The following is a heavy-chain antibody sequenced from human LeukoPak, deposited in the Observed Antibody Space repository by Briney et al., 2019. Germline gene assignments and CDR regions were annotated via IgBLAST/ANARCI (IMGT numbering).Heavy chain of an antibody. J-gene: IGHJ4*02. CDR2: INPNSGGT. V-gene: IGHV1-2*04. CDR3: ARDHRTMVRGVITY. CDR1: GYTFTGYY. D-gene: IGHD3-10*01. Sequence: GASVKVSCKASGYTFTGYYMHWVRQAPGQGLEWMGWINPNSGGTNYAQKFQGWVTMTRDTSISTAYMELSRLRSDDTAVYYCARDHRTMVRGVITYWGQGTLVTVSS.